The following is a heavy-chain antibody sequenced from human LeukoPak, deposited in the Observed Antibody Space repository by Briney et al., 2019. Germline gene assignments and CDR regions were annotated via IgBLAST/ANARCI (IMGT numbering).Heavy chain of an antibody. V-gene: IGHV4-39*07. Sequence: SETLSLTCTVSGGSISSSSYYWGWIRQPPGKGLEWIGNIYYTGGTNYNPSLKSRLSISVDTSKNQFSLKLTSVTAADTAVYYCARTGGSYYYDAFDIWGQGTMVTVSS. J-gene: IGHJ3*02. D-gene: IGHD1-26*01. CDR3: ARTGGSYYYDAFDI. CDR1: GGSISSSSYY. CDR2: IYYTGGT.